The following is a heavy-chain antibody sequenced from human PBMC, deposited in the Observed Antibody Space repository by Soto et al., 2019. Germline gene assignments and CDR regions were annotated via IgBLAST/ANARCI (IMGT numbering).Heavy chain of an antibody. CDR2: INHSGST. J-gene: IGHJ4*02. CDR3: ARLAAIDY. Sequence: PSETLSLTCAVYGESFSGDYWSWIRQPPGKGLEWIGEINHSGSTHYNPSLKSRVTISVDTSKNQFSLKLSSVTAADTAVYYCARLAAIDYWGQGTLVTVS. V-gene: IGHV4-34*01. CDR1: GESFSGDY.